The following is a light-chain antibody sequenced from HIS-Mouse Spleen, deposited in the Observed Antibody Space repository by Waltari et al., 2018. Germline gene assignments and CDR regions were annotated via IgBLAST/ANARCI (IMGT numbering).Light chain of an antibody. CDR1: ALPKKY. Sequence: SYDLTQPPSVPVSPGQTARITCPGDALPKKYAYRYQQKSGQPPVLVIHVDSKQPSGIPERFAGSSSGTKATVTISGAQVEDEADYYCYSTDSSGNHRVFGGGTKLTVL. J-gene: IGLJ2*01. CDR2: VDS. CDR3: YSTDSSGNHRV. V-gene: IGLV3-10*01.